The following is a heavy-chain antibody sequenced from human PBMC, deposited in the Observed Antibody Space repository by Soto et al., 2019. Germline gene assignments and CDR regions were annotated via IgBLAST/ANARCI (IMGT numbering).Heavy chain of an antibody. D-gene: IGHD1-26*01. Sequence: QVQLQESGPGLVKPSETLSLTCTVSGGSVSSGSYYWSWIRQPPGKGLEWIGYIYYSGSTNYNPSLKSRVTISVDTSKNQFSLNLSSVTAAATAVYYCARAPWYSGSLPIDYWGQGTLVTVSS. V-gene: IGHV4-61*01. CDR2: IYYSGST. J-gene: IGHJ4*02. CDR1: GGSVSSGSYY. CDR3: ARAPWYSGSLPIDY.